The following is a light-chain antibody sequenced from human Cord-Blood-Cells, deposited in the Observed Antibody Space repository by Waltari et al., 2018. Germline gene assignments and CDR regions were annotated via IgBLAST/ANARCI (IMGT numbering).Light chain of an antibody. CDR2: VVS. V-gene: IGLV2-23*02. CDR3: CSYAGSSTWV. J-gene: IGLJ3*02. Sequence: QSALTQPASVSGSPGQSITISCTGTSSDVGSSNLVSWYQQHPGKAPKRMIYVVSKRPSGVSNRFSGSKSGNTASLTISGLQAEDEADYYCCSYAGSSTWVFGGGTKLTVL. CDR1: SSDVGSSNL.